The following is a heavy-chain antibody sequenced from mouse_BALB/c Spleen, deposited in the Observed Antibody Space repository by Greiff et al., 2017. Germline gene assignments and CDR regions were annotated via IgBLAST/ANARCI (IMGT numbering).Heavy chain of an antibody. D-gene: IGHD3-3*01. V-gene: IGHV1S56*01. CDR2: IYPGNVNT. J-gene: IGHJ2*01. CDR3: ARGTYFDD. Sequence: VQLQQSGPELVKPGASVRISCKASGYTFTSYYIHWVKQRPGQGLEWIGWIYPGNVNTKYNEKFKGKATLTADKSSSTAYMQLSSLTSEDSAVYFCARGTYFDDWGQGTTLTVSS. CDR1: GYTFTSYY.